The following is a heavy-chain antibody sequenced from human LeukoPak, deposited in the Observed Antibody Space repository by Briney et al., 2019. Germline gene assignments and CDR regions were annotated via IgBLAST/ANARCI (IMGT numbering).Heavy chain of an antibody. J-gene: IGHJ4*02. V-gene: IGHV1-18*01. CDR3: AKDGSTVTLHADY. CDR1: GYTFTNYG. D-gene: IGHD4-17*01. Sequence: ASVKVSCKASGYTFTNYGINWVRQAPGQGLEWMGWISPSNGNTNYVQNVQGRVTMTTDTSTSTAYMELRSLRSDDTAVYHCAKDGSTVTLHADYWGQGTLVTVSS. CDR2: ISPSNGNT.